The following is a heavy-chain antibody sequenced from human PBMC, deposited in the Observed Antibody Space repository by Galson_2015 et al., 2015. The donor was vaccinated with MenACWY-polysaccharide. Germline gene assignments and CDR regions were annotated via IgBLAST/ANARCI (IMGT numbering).Heavy chain of an antibody. V-gene: IGHV3-30*03. CDR2: ISYNGGNK. Sequence: ALRLSCAASGFAFSNYGMHWVRQAPGKGLEWVALISYNGGNKYYADSVKGRFTISRDNSQNTLYLQMNSLRAEDTAVYYCAMDPRERYSSSPGDYWGQGTLVTVSS. J-gene: IGHJ4*02. D-gene: IGHD6-19*01. CDR3: AMDPRERYSSSPGDY. CDR1: GFAFSNYG.